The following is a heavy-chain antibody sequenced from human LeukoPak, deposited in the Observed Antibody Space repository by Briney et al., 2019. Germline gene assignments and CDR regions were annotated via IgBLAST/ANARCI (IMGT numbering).Heavy chain of an antibody. CDR3: ARGGAYCRGDCPLDAFDP. D-gene: IGHD2-21*02. CDR1: EFTFSSYA. CDR2: ISHDGSNK. V-gene: IGHV3-30*04. J-gene: IGHJ3*01. Sequence: PGRSLRLSCAASEFTFSSYAAHWVRQAPGKGLEWVAVISHDGSNKYYADSVKGRFTISRDNSKNTLYLQMNSLRAEDTAFYYCARGGAYCRGDCPLDAFDPWGQGTMVTVSS.